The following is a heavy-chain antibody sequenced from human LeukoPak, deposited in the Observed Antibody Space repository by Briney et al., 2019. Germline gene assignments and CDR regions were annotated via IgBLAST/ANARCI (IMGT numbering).Heavy chain of an antibody. J-gene: IGHJ6*02. CDR3: ARVAALVQYYYYGMDV. V-gene: IGHV4-59*12. CDR1: GGSMSNYY. D-gene: IGHD2-15*01. CDR2: ICYSGST. Sequence: SETLSLTCTVSGGSMSNYYWSWIRQPPGKGLEWIGHICYSGSTNYNSSLKSRVTISVDTSKNQFSLKLSSVTAADTAVYYCARVAALVQYYYYGMDVWGQGTTVTVSS.